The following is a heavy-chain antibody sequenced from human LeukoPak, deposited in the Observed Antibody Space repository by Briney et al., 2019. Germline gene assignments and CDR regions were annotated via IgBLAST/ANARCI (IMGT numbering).Heavy chain of an antibody. J-gene: IGHJ4*02. V-gene: IGHV1-24*01. CDR3: ATEGAYSSSSGQFDY. D-gene: IGHD6-6*01. Sequence: ASVKVSCKVSGYTLTELSMHWVRQAPGKGLEWMGGFDPEDGETIYAQRFQGRVTMTEDTSTDTAYMELSSLRSEDTAVYYCATEGAYSSSSGQFDYWGQGTLVTVSS. CDR2: FDPEDGET. CDR1: GYTLTELS.